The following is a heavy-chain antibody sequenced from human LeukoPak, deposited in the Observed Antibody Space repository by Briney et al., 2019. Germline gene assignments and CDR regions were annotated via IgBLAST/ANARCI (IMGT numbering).Heavy chain of an antibody. CDR1: GGSISSSSYY. J-gene: IGHJ5*02. V-gene: IGHV4-39*07. Sequence: SETLSLTCTVSGGSISSSSYYWGWIRQPPGKGLEWIGSIYYSGSTYYNPSLKSRVTISVDTSKNQFSLKLSSVTAADTAVYYCARDLVGRSSWHPWFDPWGQGTLVTVSS. CDR2: IYYSGST. D-gene: IGHD6-13*01. CDR3: ARDLVGRSSWHPWFDP.